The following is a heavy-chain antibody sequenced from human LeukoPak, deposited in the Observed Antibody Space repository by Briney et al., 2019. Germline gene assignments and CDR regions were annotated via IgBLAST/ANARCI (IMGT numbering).Heavy chain of an antibody. CDR1: GYSFTSYW. CDR3: ARHETGPYFDH. Sequence: GESLKISCKGSGYSFTSYWIGWVRQMPGKGMECIGIIYPGDSDTRYSPSFQGQVTISADKSISTAYLQWSSLKASDTAIYYCARHETGPYFDHWGQGTLVTVSS. V-gene: IGHV5-51*01. CDR2: IYPGDSDT. J-gene: IGHJ4*02. D-gene: IGHD1-1*01.